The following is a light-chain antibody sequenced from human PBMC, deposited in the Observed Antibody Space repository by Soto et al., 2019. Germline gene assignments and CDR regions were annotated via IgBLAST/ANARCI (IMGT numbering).Light chain of an antibody. CDR2: HAS. CDR3: QQYTNTNNPWM. Sequence: DIQMTQSPPTLPASVGDRVTITCRASQSISNWLAWYQQKPGTAPKVLIYHASNLQSGVPSRFSGSGSGTEFTLIISGLQPDDSATYYCQQYTNTNNPWMFGQGTKVDIK. CDR1: QSISNW. V-gene: IGKV1-5*01. J-gene: IGKJ1*01.